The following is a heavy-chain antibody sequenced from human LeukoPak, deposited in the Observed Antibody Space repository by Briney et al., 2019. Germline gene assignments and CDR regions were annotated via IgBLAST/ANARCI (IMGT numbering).Heavy chain of an antibody. CDR1: GYTLTSYY. D-gene: IGHD6-6*01. Sequence: GASVKVSCKASGYTLTSYYMHWVRQAPGQGLEWMGMINPSGGSTSYAQKFQGRVAMTRDTSTSTVYMELSSLRSEDTAVYYCARDLAPSIAARFYYGMDVWGQGTTVTVSS. CDR2: INPSGGST. CDR3: ARDLAPSIAARFYYGMDV. V-gene: IGHV1-46*01. J-gene: IGHJ6*02.